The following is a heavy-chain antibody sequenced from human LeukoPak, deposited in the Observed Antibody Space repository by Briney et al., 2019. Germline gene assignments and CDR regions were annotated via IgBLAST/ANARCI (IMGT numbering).Heavy chain of an antibody. V-gene: IGHV1-2*02. D-gene: IGHD2-2*01. CDR3: ARRPGKYQPLPFDY. J-gene: IGHJ4*02. Sequence: ASVKVSCKASGYTFTGYYMHWVRQAPGQGLEWMGWINPNSGGTNYAQKFQGRVTMTRDTSISTAYLQWSSLKASDTAMYYCARRPGKYQPLPFDYWGQGTLVTVSS. CDR2: INPNSGGT. CDR1: GYTFTGYY.